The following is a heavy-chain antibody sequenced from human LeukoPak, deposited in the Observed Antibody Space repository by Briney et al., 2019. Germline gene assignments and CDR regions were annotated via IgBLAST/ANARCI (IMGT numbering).Heavy chain of an antibody. CDR2: INPDGGRT. Sequence: GGSLRLSCAASGFTLGSYWIHWVRRAPGEGLAWVSRINPDGGRTDYADSVRGRFTISRDNTKNTVDLQMNSLRAEDTAVYYYTTGNDYVWGSYRENGAFDIWGQGTMVTVSS. V-gene: IGHV3-74*01. J-gene: IGHJ3*02. CDR3: TTGNDYVWGSYRENGAFDI. CDR1: GFTLGSYW. D-gene: IGHD3-16*02.